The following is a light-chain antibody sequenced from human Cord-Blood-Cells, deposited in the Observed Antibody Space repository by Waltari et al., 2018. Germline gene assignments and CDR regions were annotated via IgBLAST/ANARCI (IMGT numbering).Light chain of an antibody. CDR3: SSYTSSSTYV. CDR2: EVS. CDR1: SRDVGGYNH. J-gene: IGLJ1*01. V-gene: IGLV2-14*01. Sequence: QSALTQPPSASGSPRQSITLSCTGTSRDVGGYNHLSWYQQHPGKAPKLMIYEVSNRPSGVSDRFSGSKSGNTASLTISGLQAEDEADYYCSSYTSSSTYVFGTGTKVTVL.